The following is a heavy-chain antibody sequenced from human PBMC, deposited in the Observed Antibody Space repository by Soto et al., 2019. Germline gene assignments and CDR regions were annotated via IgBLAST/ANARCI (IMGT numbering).Heavy chain of an antibody. D-gene: IGHD3-10*01. J-gene: IGHJ5*01. CDR3: ARGIYYGSRSYYNWFDS. CDR2: IYDTGST. Sequence: SETLSLTCTVSGGSVSSGSYYWSWIRQPPEKGLEWVGYIYDTGSTNYSPSLKSRLTISVDTSKNQFSLKLNSVTAADTAVYYCARGIYYGSRSYYNWFDSWGQGTLVTVSS. V-gene: IGHV4-61*01. CDR1: GGSVSSGSYY.